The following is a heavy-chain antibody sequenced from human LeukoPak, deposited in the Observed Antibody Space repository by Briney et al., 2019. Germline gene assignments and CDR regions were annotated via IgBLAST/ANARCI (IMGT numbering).Heavy chain of an antibody. J-gene: IGHJ6*02. CDR1: GYTLTELS. D-gene: IGHD1-1*01. CDR2: FDPEDGGT. Sequence: ASVKVSCKVSGYTLTELSMHWVRQAPGKGLEWMGGFDPEDGGTIYAQKFQGRVTMTEDTSTDTAYMELSSLRSEDTAVYYCATLLERPPSYYYGMDVWGQGTTVTVSS. CDR3: ATLLERPPSYYYGMDV. V-gene: IGHV1-24*01.